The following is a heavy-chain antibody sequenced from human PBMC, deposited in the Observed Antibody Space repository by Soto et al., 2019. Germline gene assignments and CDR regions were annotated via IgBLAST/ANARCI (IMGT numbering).Heavy chain of an antibody. CDR3: ARVGGVGAPPGTDF. V-gene: IGHV1-69*01. CDR1: GGTFSSYV. CDR2: VIPILGQA. D-gene: IGHD1-26*01. J-gene: IGHJ4*02. Sequence: QLVQSGAEVKKPGSSVKNSCKASGGTFSSYVISWLRQAPGQGLEWMGGVIPILGQAYYAPNLQGRVTITADGSTRTAYMELNRLTSADTAVYFCARVGGVGAPPGTDFWGQGTLVTVSS.